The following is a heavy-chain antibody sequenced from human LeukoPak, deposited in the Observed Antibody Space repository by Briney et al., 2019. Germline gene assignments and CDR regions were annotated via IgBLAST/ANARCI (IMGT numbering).Heavy chain of an antibody. Sequence: ASVKVSCKASGYTFTSYGISWVRQAPGQGLEWMGWISAYNGNTNYAQKLQGRVTMTTDTSTSTAYMELRSLRSDDTAVYYCARDRSIAVAGTHFDYWGQGTLVTVPS. CDR3: ARDRSIAVAGTHFDY. V-gene: IGHV1-18*01. CDR1: GYTFTSYG. CDR2: ISAYNGNT. D-gene: IGHD6-19*01. J-gene: IGHJ4*02.